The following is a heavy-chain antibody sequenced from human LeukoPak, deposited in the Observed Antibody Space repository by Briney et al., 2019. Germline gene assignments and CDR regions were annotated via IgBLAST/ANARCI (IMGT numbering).Heavy chain of an antibody. J-gene: IGHJ4*02. CDR3: ARPTDSSGALDY. CDR2: INHSGST. V-gene: IGHV4-34*01. D-gene: IGHD3-22*01. CDR1: GGSFSGYY. Sequence: SETLSLTCAVYGGSFSGYYWSWIRQPPGKGLEWIGEINHSGSTNYNPSLKSRVTISVDTSKKQFSLKLSSVTAADTAVYYCARPTDSSGALDYWGQGTLVTVSS.